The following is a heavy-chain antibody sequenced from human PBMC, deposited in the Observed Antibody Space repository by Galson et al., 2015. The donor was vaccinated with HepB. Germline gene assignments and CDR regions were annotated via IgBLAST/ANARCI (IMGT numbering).Heavy chain of an antibody. CDR2: IQQDGSEN. CDR3: ARDLYRTPSGVYEYYYMDV. Sequence: SLRLCYAASGFTVSSYWMSWVRQAPGQELEWVANIQQDGSENYYVVSVKGRCTMSRDNAKNSLYLPMNSLRAEDTAVYYCARDLYRTPSGVYEYYYMDVWGKGTTVTVSS. J-gene: IGHJ6*03. D-gene: IGHD6-6*01. V-gene: IGHV3-7*03. CDR1: GFTVSSYW.